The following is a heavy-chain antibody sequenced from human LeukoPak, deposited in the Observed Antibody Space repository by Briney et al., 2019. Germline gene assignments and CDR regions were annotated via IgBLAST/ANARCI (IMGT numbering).Heavy chain of an antibody. CDR3: AREDTRRVSAFDI. Sequence: GGSLRLSCAASGFTFSSYWMSWVRQAPGQGLEWVANIKYDGSKKYYVDSVRGRFTISTDNAKNSLYLQMNSLRAEDTALYYCAREDTRRVSAFDIWGQGTMVTVSS. V-gene: IGHV3-7*03. J-gene: IGHJ3*02. CDR2: IKYDGSKK. CDR1: GFTFSSYW. D-gene: IGHD5-18*01.